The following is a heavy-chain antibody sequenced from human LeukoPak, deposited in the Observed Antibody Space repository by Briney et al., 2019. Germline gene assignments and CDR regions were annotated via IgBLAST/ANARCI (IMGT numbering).Heavy chain of an antibody. CDR3: AKDLWAYYYDSSGYYGAAFDY. CDR2: ISYDGSNK. J-gene: IGHJ4*02. CDR1: GFTFSSYG. Sequence: PGRSLRLSCAASGFTFSSYGMHWVRQAPGKGLEWVAVISYDGSNKYYADSVKGRFTISRDNSKNTQYLQMNSLRAEDTAVYYCAKDLWAYYYDSSGYYGAAFDYWGQGTLVTVSS. D-gene: IGHD3-22*01. V-gene: IGHV3-30*18.